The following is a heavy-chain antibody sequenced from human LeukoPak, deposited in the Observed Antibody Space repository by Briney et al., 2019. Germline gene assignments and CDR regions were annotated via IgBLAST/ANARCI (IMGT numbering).Heavy chain of an antibody. D-gene: IGHD7-27*01. J-gene: IGHJ4*02. CDR2: TYSSGST. Sequence: SEPLSLTCTVSGRSINSGSYYWSWIRQPAGKGLEWIERTYSSGSTNYIPSLKGRVTISVDTAKNQFSLNLSSVTAADTAVYYCARGLGIGKDYFDCWGQGTLVTVSS. CDR3: ARGLGIGKDYFDC. CDR1: GRSINSGSYY. V-gene: IGHV4-61*02.